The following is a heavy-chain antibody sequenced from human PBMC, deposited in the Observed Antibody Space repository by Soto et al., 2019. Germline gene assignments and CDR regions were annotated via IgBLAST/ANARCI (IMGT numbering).Heavy chain of an antibody. J-gene: IGHJ4*02. D-gene: IGHD3-22*01. Sequence: QVQLQESGPGLVKPSQTLSLMCNVSGDSISSGGYYWNWIRQHPGKGLEWIGYIYYSGSTYYNPSIKSRVTRSVDTSKNHFSLKLSSVTAADTAVYYCARGDDSSGYHYFDYWGQGTLVTVSS. CDR2: IYYSGST. CDR3: ARGDDSSGYHYFDY. CDR1: GDSISSGGYY. V-gene: IGHV4-31*03.